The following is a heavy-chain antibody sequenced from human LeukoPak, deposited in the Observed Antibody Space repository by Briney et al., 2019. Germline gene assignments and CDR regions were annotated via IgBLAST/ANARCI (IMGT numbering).Heavy chain of an antibody. CDR1: GYTFTSYG. CDR2: ISAYNGNT. D-gene: IGHD2-21*01. J-gene: IGHJ6*03. Sequence: ASVKVSCKASGYTFTSYGISWVRQAPGQGLEWMGWISAYNGNTNYAQKLQGRVTITADKSTSTAYMELSSLRSEDTAVYYCARVQPRIPGRDYYYYMDVWGKGTTVTVSS. V-gene: IGHV1-18*01. CDR3: ARVQPRIPGRDYYYYMDV.